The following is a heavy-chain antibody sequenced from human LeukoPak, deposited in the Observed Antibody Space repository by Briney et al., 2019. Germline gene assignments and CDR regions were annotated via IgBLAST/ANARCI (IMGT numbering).Heavy chain of an antibody. J-gene: IGHJ4*02. D-gene: IGHD2-15*01. Sequence: ASVKVSCKASGYTFTSYYMHWVRQAPGQGLEWMGIINPSGGSTSYAQKFQGRVTMTRDMSTSTVYMELSSLRSEDTAVYFCARWVAATGFDYWAREPWSPSPQ. V-gene: IGHV1-46*01. CDR2: INPSGGST. CDR1: GYTFTSYY. CDR3: ARWVAATGFDY.